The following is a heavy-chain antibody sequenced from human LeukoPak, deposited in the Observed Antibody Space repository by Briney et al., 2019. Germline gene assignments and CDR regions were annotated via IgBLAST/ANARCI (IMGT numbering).Heavy chain of an antibody. V-gene: IGHV3-7*01. J-gene: IGHJ4*02. CDR2: IKQDGSEK. CDR3: ARDENEYSSSYIDY. D-gene: IGHD6-13*01. CDR1: GFTFSSYW. Sequence: PTGGSLRLSCAASGFTFSSYWMSWVRQAPGKGLEWVANIKQDGSEKYYADSVKGRFTISRDNSKNTLYLQMNSLRAEDTAVYYCARDENEYSSSYIDYWGQGTLVTVSS.